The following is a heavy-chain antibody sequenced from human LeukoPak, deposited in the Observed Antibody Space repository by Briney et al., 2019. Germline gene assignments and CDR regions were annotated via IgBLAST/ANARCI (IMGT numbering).Heavy chain of an antibody. V-gene: IGHV1-8*03. J-gene: IGHJ3*02. CDR3: ARATYYYDSSGYPHGAFDI. CDR1: GYTFTSYD. CDR2: MNPNSGNT. Sequence: ASVKVSCKASGYTFTSYDINWVRQATGQGLEWMGWMNPNSGNTGYAQKFQGRVTTTRNTSISTAYMELSSLRSEDTAVYYCARATYYYDSSGYPHGAFDIWGQGTMVTVSS. D-gene: IGHD3-22*01.